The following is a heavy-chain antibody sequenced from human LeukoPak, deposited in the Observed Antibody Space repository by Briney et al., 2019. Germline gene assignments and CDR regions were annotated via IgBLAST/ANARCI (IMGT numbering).Heavy chain of an antibody. D-gene: IGHD4-17*01. V-gene: IGHV3-30*03. CDR3: ARDSLRASGDYVIDY. CDR2: ISYDGSNK. CDR1: GFTFSSYG. J-gene: IGHJ4*02. Sequence: GRSLRLSCAASGFTFSSYGMHWVRQAPGKGLEWVAVISYDGSNKYYADSVKGRFTISRDNSKNTLYLQMNSLRAEDTAVYYCARDSLRASGDYVIDYWGQGTLVTVSS.